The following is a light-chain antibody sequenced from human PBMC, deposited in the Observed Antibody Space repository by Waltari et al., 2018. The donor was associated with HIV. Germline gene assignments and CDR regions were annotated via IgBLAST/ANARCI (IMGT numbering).Light chain of an antibody. CDR2: LGS. Sequence: DIAMTQSPLSLPVTPGEPVSISCRSSQSLLHSNGYNYLDWYLQKPGQSPQLLIYLGSNRASGVPDRFSGSGSGTDFTLKISRVEAEDVGVYYCMQALQTPLFTFGPGTKVDIK. J-gene: IGKJ3*01. CDR3: MQALQTPLFT. CDR1: QSLLHSNGYNY. V-gene: IGKV2-28*01.